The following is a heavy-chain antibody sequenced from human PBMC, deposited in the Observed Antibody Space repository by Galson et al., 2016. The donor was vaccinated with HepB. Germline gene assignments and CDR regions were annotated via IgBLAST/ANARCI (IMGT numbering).Heavy chain of an antibody. CDR2: FHTSGS. Sequence: SETLSLTCSVSGASTSDSFWSWIRQPAGKGLEWIGRFHTSGSSYRPSLRGRVTMSADTSKNQFSLRLASVTAADTAVYYCARGAAGPQGEAFDIWGQGTMVTVSS. CDR3: ARGAAGPQGEAFDI. CDR1: GASTSDSF. D-gene: IGHD3-16*01. J-gene: IGHJ3*02. V-gene: IGHV4-4*07.